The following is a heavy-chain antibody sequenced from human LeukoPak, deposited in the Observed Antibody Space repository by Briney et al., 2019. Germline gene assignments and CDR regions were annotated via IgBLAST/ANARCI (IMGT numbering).Heavy chain of an antibody. Sequence: SVKVSCKASGGTFSSYAISWVRQAPGQGLEWMGRIIPILGIANYAQKFQGRVTITADKSTSTAYMELSSLRSEDTAVYYCARDRFGLPDPYYYYYGMDVWGQGTTVTVSS. J-gene: IGHJ6*02. CDR1: GGTFSSYA. D-gene: IGHD1-14*01. V-gene: IGHV1-69*04. CDR2: IIPILGIA. CDR3: ARDRFGLPDPYYYYYGMDV.